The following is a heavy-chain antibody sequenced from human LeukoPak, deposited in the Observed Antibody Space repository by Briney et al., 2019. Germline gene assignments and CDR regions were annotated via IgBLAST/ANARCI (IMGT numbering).Heavy chain of an antibody. CDR1: GDTFTSYY. J-gene: IGHJ4*02. D-gene: IGHD2-2*01. V-gene: IGHV1-46*01. CDR2: INPSGDST. Sequence: RASVKVSCKASGDTFTSYYIHWVRQAPGQGLEWMGIINPSGDSTSYAQKFQGRVTMTRDTSTSTVYMELSSLRSEDTAVYYCAIAALRYCSSSSCYEGFLDYWGQGTLVTVSS. CDR3: AIAALRYCSSSSCYEGFLDY.